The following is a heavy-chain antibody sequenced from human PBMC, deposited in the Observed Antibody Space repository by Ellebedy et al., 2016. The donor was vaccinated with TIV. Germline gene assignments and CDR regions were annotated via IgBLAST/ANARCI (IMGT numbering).Heavy chain of an antibody. V-gene: IGHV3-23*01. Sequence: GESLKISXAASGFTFSSYAMSWVRQAPGKGLEWVSAISGSGGSTYYADSVKGRFTISRDNSKNTLYLQMNSLRAEDTAVYYCAKAVSSSSWGQGTLVTVSS. J-gene: IGHJ4*02. D-gene: IGHD6-13*01. CDR1: GFTFSSYA. CDR3: AKAVSSSS. CDR2: ISGSGGST.